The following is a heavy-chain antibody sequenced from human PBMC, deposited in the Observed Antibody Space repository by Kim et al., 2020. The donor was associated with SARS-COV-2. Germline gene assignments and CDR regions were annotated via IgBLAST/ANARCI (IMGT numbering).Heavy chain of an antibody. D-gene: IGHD1-26*01. Sequence: GGSLRLSCAASGFTFSSYWMSWVRQAPGKGLEGVANIKQDGSEKYYLDSVKGRFTISRDNAKNSLYLQMNSLRAEDTAVYYCARAVADGWELLERIFDYWGQGTLVTVSS. CDR1: GFTFSSYW. CDR2: IKQDGSEK. V-gene: IGHV3-7*03. CDR3: ARAVADGWELLERIFDY. J-gene: IGHJ4*02.